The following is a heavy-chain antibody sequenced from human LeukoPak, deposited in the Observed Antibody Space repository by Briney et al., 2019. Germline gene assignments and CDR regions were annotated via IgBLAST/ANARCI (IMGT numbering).Heavy chain of an antibody. CDR1: GGSISSYY. V-gene: IGHV4-59*01. D-gene: IGHD3-3*01. Sequence: SETLSLTCTVSGGSISSYYWSWIRQPPGKGLEWIGYIYYSGSTNYNPSLKSRVTISVDTSKNQFSLKLSSVTAADTAVYYCARASGITIFGVVTGAFDIWGQGTMVTVSS. CDR2: IYYSGST. CDR3: ARASGITIFGVVTGAFDI. J-gene: IGHJ3*02.